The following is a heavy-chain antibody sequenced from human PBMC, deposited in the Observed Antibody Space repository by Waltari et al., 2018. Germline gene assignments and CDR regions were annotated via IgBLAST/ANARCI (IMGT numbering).Heavy chain of an antibody. CDR2: MSYSGST. Sequence: QMQLQESGPGLVKPSGTLSLMCSVSGGSIGSSRYSWGWIRQAPGKGLEWIGSMSYSGSTYYKPSLKRRVTISVDTSKDKFSLKVNSVTAADTAVYYCARQNSLSNDGFDVWGRGTMVTVSS. CDR3: ARQNSLSNDGFDV. J-gene: IGHJ3*01. CDR1: GGSIGSSRYS. V-gene: IGHV4-39*01.